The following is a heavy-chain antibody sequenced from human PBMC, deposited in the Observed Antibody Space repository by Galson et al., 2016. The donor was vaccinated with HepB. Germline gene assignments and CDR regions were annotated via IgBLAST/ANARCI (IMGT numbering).Heavy chain of an antibody. Sequence: SLRLSCAASGFTVSSNYMSWVRQAPGKGLEWVSVIYGGGTTYYADSVKDTLTISRDNSKNTVHLQMTSLRVEDTAGYYCARGYGMDVWGQGTTGTVSS. CDR2: IYGGGTT. CDR3: ARGYGMDV. CDR1: GFTVSSNY. V-gene: IGHV3-66*01. J-gene: IGHJ6*02.